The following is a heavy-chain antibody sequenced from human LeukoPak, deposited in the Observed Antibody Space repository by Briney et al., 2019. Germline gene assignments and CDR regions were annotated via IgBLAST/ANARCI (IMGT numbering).Heavy chain of an antibody. D-gene: IGHD4/OR15-4a*01. CDR2: FYVGGAT. CDR3: ARDPSRGLYYFDH. V-gene: IGHV3-53*01. CDR1: GFSVTNNY. Sequence: GGSLRLSCAVSGFSVTNNYMSWVRQAPGKGLEWVSVFYVGGATYYADSVKGRFTISRDNSKNTLYLQMNSLRAEDTAVYYCARDPSRGLYYFDHWGQGTLVTVSS. J-gene: IGHJ4*02.